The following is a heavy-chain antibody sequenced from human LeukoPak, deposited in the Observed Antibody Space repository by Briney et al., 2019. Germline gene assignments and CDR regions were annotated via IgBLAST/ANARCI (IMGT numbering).Heavy chain of an antibody. CDR2: ISWNSGSI. Sequence: GRSLRLSCAASGFTFDDYAMHWVRQAPGKGLEWVSGISWNSGSIGYADSVKGRFTISRDNAKNSLYLQMNSLRAEDTALYYCAKDINSAQGMDVWGQGITVTVSS. V-gene: IGHV3-9*01. CDR3: AKDINSAQGMDV. J-gene: IGHJ6*02. D-gene: IGHD5-18*01. CDR1: GFTFDDYA.